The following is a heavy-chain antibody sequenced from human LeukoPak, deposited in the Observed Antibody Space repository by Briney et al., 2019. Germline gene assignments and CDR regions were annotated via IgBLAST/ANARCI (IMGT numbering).Heavy chain of an antibody. Sequence: SETLSLTCTVSGGSISTNYWSWVRQPAGKGLEWIGRIFASGSTNYNPSLKSRVTMSVDTSKNQFSLNLTSVTAADTAVYYCARGAGYSREVNFYHYMDVWGKGTTVTVS. D-gene: IGHD1-26*01. J-gene: IGHJ6*03. V-gene: IGHV4-4*07. CDR2: IFASGST. CDR1: GGSISTNY. CDR3: ARGAGYSREVNFYHYMDV.